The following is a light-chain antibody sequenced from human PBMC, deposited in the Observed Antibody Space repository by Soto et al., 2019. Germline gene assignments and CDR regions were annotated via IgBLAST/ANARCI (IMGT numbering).Light chain of an antibody. J-gene: IGLJ3*02. CDR1: TSDVGGYNR. CDR2: EVT. CDR3: SSHAGINNVV. V-gene: IGLV2-14*01. Sequence: QSALTQPASVSGSPGQSITIFRTGATSDVGGYNRASGYQQSPDKAPKFMIFEVTHRPSGVSNRFSGSKSVNTASLTVSGLQAEDEADYYCSSHAGINNVVFGGGTKVTVL.